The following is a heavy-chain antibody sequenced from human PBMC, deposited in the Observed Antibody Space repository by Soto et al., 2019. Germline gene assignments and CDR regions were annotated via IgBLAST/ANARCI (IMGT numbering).Heavy chain of an antibody. CDR1: GGTFSSYA. CDR3: ASGTGIKDYYDSSGYGGKMDV. CDR2: IIPIFGTA. V-gene: IGHV1-69*06. Sequence: QVQLVQSGAEVKKPGSSVKVSCKASGGTFSSYAISWVRQAPGQGLEWMGGIIPIFGTANYALKFQGRVTITADKCTSTAYMELSSLRSEDTAVYYCASGTGIKDYYDSSGYGGKMDVWGQGTTVTVSS. D-gene: IGHD3-22*01. J-gene: IGHJ6*02.